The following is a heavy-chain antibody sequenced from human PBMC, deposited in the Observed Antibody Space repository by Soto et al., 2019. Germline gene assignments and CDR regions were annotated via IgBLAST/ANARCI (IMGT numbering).Heavy chain of an antibody. CDR2: IIPIFGTA. D-gene: IGHD1-1*01. Sequence: QVQLVQSGAEVKKPGSSVKVSCKASGGTFSSYAISWVRQAPGQGLEWMGGIIPIFGTANYAQKFQGRVTLTVVKSTSTVDMELGTLRSENTAVYYCARDPRTGQLFFDYWGQGTLVTASS. CDR3: ARDPRTGQLFFDY. V-gene: IGHV1-69*06. J-gene: IGHJ4*02. CDR1: GGTFSSYA.